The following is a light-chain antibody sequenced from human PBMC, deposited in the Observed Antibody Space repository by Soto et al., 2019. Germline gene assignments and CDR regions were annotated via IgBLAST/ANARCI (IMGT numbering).Light chain of an antibody. V-gene: IGKV3-15*01. CDR2: DAS. J-gene: IGKJ1*01. Sequence: EVLMTQSPAPLSVSPGERGILSCRASQRISNDLAWYQQKAGQAPRLLIYDASTRATGIPARFSGSGSGTEFTLTISSLQSEDFAVYFCQQYNNWPPWTFGQGTKVEIK. CDR3: QQYNNWPPWT. CDR1: QRISND.